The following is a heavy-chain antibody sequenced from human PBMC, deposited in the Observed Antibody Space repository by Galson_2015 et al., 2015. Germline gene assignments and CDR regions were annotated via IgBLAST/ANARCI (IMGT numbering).Heavy chain of an antibody. CDR3: ARTPSSGHGYNGMDV. CDR1: GFSFSSYA. J-gene: IGHJ6*02. CDR2: ISGSGSSA. V-gene: IGHV3-23*01. D-gene: IGHD6-19*01. Sequence: SLRLSCAASGFSFSSYAMSWVRQAPGKGLEWVSVISGSGSSAYYADSVKGRFTISRDNSKNALYLQMNSLRAEDTAVYYCARTPSSGHGYNGMDVWGQGTTVTVSS.